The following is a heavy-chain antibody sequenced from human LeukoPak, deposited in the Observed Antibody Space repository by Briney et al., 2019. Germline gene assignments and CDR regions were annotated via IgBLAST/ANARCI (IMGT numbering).Heavy chain of an antibody. D-gene: IGHD3-22*01. Sequence: RSPRPSCAASGFTFSSYALSWVRQAPGKGLEWVSAISGSGGSTYYADSVKGRFTVHRDNSKNTLYLQMNSLRAEDTAVYYCAKDGTYYYDSSGRRSPYYYYGMDVWGQG. J-gene: IGHJ6*02. CDR3: AKDGTYYYDSSGRRSPYYYYGMDV. CDR2: ISGSGGST. V-gene: IGHV3-23*01. CDR1: GFTFSSYA.